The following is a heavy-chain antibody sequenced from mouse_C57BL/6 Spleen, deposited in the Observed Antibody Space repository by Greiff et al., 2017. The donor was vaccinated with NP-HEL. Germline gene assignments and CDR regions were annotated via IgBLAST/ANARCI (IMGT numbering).Heavy chain of an antibody. D-gene: IGHD2-12*01. CDR2: INYDGSST. J-gene: IGHJ2*01. V-gene: IGHV5-16*01. CDR1: GFTFSDYY. Sequence: DVHLVESEGGLVQPGSSMKLSCTASGFTFSDYYMAWVRQVPEKGLEWVANINYDGSSTYYLDSLKSRFIISRDNAKNILYLQMSSLKSEDTATYYCARESVTYSYFDYWGQGTTLTVSS. CDR3: ARESVTYSYFDY.